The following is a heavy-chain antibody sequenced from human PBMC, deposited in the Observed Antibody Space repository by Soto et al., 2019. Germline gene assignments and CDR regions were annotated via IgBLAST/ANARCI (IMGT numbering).Heavy chain of an antibody. CDR3: AKDYDILTGYRPNGMDV. J-gene: IGHJ6*02. D-gene: IGHD3-9*01. Sequence: GGSLRLSCAASGFTFSSYAMSWVRQAPGKGLEWVSAISGSGGSTYYADSVKGRFTISRDNSKNTLYPQMNSLRAEDTAVYYCAKDYDILTGYRPNGMDVWGQGTTVTVS. CDR2: ISGSGGST. CDR1: GFTFSSYA. V-gene: IGHV3-23*01.